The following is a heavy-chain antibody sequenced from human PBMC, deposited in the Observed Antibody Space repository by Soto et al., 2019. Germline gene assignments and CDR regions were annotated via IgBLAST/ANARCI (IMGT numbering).Heavy chain of an antibody. CDR3: ARGRGSSWYPYYFDY. D-gene: IGHD6-13*01. CDR1: GGSISSGDYY. CDR2: IYYSGST. Sequence: SETLTLTCTVSGGSISSGDYYWSWIRQPPGKGLEWIGYIYYSGSTYYSPSLKSRVTISVDTSKNQFSLKLSSVTAADTAVYYCARGRGSSWYPYYFDYSGQGTLVTVSS. V-gene: IGHV4-30-4*02. J-gene: IGHJ4*02.